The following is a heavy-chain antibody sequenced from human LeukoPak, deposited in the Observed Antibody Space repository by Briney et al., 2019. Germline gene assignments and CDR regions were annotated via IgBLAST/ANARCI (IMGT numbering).Heavy chain of an antibody. CDR2: INGSGGST. CDR3: ARAPFYYYGSGSYYLDY. D-gene: IGHD3-10*01. Sequence: PGGSLRLSCAASGFTFSSYAMSWVRRAPGKGLEWVSDINGSGGSTYYADSVKGRFTISRDNSKNTLYLQMNSLRAEDTAVYYCARAPFYYYGSGSYYLDYWGQGTLVTVSS. V-gene: IGHV3-23*01. CDR1: GFTFSSYA. J-gene: IGHJ4*02.